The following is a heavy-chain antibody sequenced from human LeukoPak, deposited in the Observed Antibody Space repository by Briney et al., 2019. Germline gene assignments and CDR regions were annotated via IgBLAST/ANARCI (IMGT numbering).Heavy chain of an antibody. CDR1: GYTFTSYY. J-gene: IGHJ6*02. Sequence: ASVKVSCKASGYTFTSYYMHWVRQAPGQGLEWMGIINPSGGSTSYAQKFQGRVTMTRDTSTSTVYMELSSLRPEDTAVYYCARESIVVVPAAIWKGYYYGMDVWGQGTTVTVSS. CDR2: INPSGGST. V-gene: IGHV1-46*01. CDR3: ARESIVVVPAAIWKGYYYGMDV. D-gene: IGHD2-2*02.